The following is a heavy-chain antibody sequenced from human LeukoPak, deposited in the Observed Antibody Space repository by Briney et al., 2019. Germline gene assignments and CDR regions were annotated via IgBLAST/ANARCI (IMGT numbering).Heavy chain of an antibody. CDR1: GYTFTSYG. CDR3: ARAGTTNSGYTPYFDY. D-gene: IGHD5-12*01. Sequence: AGSVKVSCKASGYTFTSYGISWVRQAPGQGLEWMGWISAYNGNTSYAQKLQGRVTMTTDTSTSTAYMELRSLRSDDTAVYYCARAGTTNSGYTPYFDYWSQGTLVTVSS. CDR2: ISAYNGNT. J-gene: IGHJ4*02. V-gene: IGHV1-18*01.